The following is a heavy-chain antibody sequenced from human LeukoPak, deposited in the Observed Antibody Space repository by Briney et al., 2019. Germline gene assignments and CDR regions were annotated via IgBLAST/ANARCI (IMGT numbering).Heavy chain of an antibody. CDR2: IVVGSCNK. J-gene: IGHJ5*02. V-gene: IGHV1-58*02. CDR3: GAGAYCGGDCYSAFDP. CDR1: GFTFTSSA. D-gene: IGHD2-21*02. Sequence: ASVKVSCKASGFTFTSSAMQWVRQARGQRLEWIGWIVVGSCNKKYAKKFQERVNITRDMSTSTAYMELSSLRSEDTAVYYCGAGAYCGGDCYSAFDPWGQGTLVTVSS.